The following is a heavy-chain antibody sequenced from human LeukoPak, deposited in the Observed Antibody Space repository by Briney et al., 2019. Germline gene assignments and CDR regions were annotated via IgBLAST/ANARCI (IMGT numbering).Heavy chain of an antibody. CDR1: GFAFSSYG. D-gene: IGHD5-18*01. CDR2: ISYDGRNK. J-gene: IGHJ4*02. V-gene: IGHV3-30*18. CDR3: AKDRYTYGTEYFDY. Sequence: GRSLRLSCAASGFAFSSYGMHWVRQAPGKGLEWVALISYDGRNKYYADSVKGRFTISRDNSKNTLYLQMNSLRAEDTAVYYCAKDRYTYGTEYFDYWGQGTLVTV.